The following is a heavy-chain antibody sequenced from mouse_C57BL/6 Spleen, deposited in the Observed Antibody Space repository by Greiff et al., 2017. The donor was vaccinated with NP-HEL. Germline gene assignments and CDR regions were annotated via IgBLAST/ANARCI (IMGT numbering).Heavy chain of an antibody. Sequence: EVQRVESGGGLVKPGGSLKLSCAASGFTFSSYAMSWVRQTPEKRLEWVATISDGGSYTYYPDNVKGRFTISRDIAKNNLYLQMSHLKSEDTAMYYCARDPYYGSSYEGAMDYWGQGTSVTVSS. V-gene: IGHV5-4*01. D-gene: IGHD1-1*01. CDR3: ARDPYYGSSYEGAMDY. CDR1: GFTFSSYA. CDR2: ISDGGSYT. J-gene: IGHJ4*01.